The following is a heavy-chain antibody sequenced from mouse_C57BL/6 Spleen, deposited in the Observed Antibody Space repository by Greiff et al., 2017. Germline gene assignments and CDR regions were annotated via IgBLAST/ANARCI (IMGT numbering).Heavy chain of an antibody. CDR2: IYPSDSET. V-gene: IGHV1-61*01. Sequence: VQLQQPGAELVRPGSSVKLSCKASGYTFTSYWMDWVKQRPGQGLEWIGNIYPSDSETHYNQKFKDKATLTVDKSSSTAYMQLSSLTSEDSAVYYCARTHSGPYYFDYWGQGTTLTVSS. J-gene: IGHJ2*01. CDR3: ARTHSGPYYFDY. D-gene: IGHD6-1*01. CDR1: GYTFTSYW.